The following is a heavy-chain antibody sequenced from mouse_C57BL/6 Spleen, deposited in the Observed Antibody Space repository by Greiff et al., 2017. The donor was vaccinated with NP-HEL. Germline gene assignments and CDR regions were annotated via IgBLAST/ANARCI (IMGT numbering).Heavy chain of an antibody. V-gene: IGHV10-1*01. Sequence: EVKLVESGGGLVQPKGSLKLSCAASGFSFNTYAMNWVRQAPGKGLEWVARIRSKSNNYATYYADSVKDRFTISRDDSESMLYLQMNNLKTEDTAMYYCVRQYYDYDEVWFAYWGQGTLVTVSA. CDR3: VRQYYDYDEVWFAY. CDR1: GFSFNTYA. CDR2: IRSKSNNYAT. J-gene: IGHJ3*01. D-gene: IGHD2-4*01.